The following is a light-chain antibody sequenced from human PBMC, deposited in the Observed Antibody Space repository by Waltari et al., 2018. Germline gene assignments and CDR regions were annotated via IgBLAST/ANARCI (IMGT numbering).Light chain of an antibody. CDR1: QNIRVK. V-gene: IGKV3-15*01. CDR2: AAS. Sequence: EVLMTQSPATLSVFPGERVTLACRASQNIRVKVAWNQQKPGQAPRLLIFAASTRETGIPPRFSGSGSGTHFTLTITNFQSEDIAIYYCQQYDSRPPWTFGQGTK. CDR3: QQYDSRPPWT. J-gene: IGKJ1*01.